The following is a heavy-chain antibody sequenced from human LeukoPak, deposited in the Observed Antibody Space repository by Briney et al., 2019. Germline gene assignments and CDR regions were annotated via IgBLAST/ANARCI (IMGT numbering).Heavy chain of an antibody. CDR3: ARVSISGYYDFWSGYSPSDAFDI. D-gene: IGHD3-3*01. J-gene: IGHJ3*02. CDR2: ISSSSSTI. Sequence: GSLRLSCAASGFTFGSYSMNWVRQAPGKGLEWVSYISSSSSTIYYADSVKGRFTISRDNAKNSLYLQMNSLRDEDTAVYYCARVSISGYYDFWSGYSPSDAFDIWGQGTMVTVSS. CDR1: GFTFGSYS. V-gene: IGHV3-48*02.